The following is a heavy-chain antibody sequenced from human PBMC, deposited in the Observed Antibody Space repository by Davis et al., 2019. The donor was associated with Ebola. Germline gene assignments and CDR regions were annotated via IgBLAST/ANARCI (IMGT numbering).Heavy chain of an antibody. CDR1: GFTFSSYW. CDR3: AKDGTSSSSLYYYGMDV. J-gene: IGHJ6*02. CDR2: IKQDGSEK. V-gene: IGHV3-7*01. D-gene: IGHD6-6*01. Sequence: GESLKISCAASGFTFSSYWMSWVRQAPGKGLEWVANIKQDGSEKYYVDSVKGRFTISRDNAKNTLYLQMNSLRAEDTAVYYCAKDGTSSSSLYYYGMDVWGQGTTVTVSS.